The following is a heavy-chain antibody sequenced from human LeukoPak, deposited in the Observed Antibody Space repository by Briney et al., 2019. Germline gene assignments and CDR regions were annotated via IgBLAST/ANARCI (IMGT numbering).Heavy chain of an antibody. CDR2: INPNSGGT. V-gene: IGHV1-2*02. CDR3: ARGGYGGNVIRDYMDV. Sequence: ASVKVSCKASGYIFTGYYMHWMRQAPGQGLEWMGWINPNSGGTNYAQKFQGRVTMTRDTSISTVYMELSRLRSDDTAVYYCARGGYGGNVIRDYMDVWGKGTTVTVSS. J-gene: IGHJ6*03. CDR1: GYIFTGYY. D-gene: IGHD4-23*01.